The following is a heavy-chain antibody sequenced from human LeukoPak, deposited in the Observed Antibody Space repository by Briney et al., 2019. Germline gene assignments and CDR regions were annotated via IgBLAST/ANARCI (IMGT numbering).Heavy chain of an antibody. J-gene: IGHJ4*02. CDR3: AREQSSGCFYDY. V-gene: IGHV4-38-2*02. Sequence: PGGSLRLSCAASGFTFSSYSMNWVRQPPGKGLEWIGSIYHSGSTYYNPSLKSRVTISLNTSKNQFSLKLSSVTAADTAVYYCAREQSSGCFYDYWGQGALVTVSS. CDR2: IYHSGST. D-gene: IGHD6-19*01. CDR1: GFTFSSYS.